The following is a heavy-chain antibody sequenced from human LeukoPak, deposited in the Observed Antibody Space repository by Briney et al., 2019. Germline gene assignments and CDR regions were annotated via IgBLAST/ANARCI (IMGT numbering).Heavy chain of an antibody. J-gene: IGHJ4*02. CDR2: INHSGST. Sequence: SETLSLTCAVYGGSFSGYYWSWIRQPPGKGLEWIGEINHSGSTNYNPSLKSRVTISVDTSKNQFSLKLSSVTAADTAVYYCARGAGGGDPFTMVRGVIISYDYWGQGTLVTVSS. D-gene: IGHD3-10*01. CDR3: ARGAGGGDPFTMVRGVIISYDY. V-gene: IGHV4-34*01. CDR1: GGSFSGYY.